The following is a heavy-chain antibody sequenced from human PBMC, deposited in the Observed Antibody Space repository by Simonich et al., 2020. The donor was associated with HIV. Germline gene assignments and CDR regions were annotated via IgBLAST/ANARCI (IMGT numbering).Heavy chain of an antibody. CDR1: GGSFSGDY. D-gene: IGHD2-2*01. Sequence: QVQLQQWGAGLLKPSETLSLTCAVYGGSFSGDYWSWIRKPPGKGLEWIGEINHSGSTNYNPSLKSRVTISVDTSKNQFSLKLSSVTAADTAVYYCARGFYQRLYYFDYWGQGTLVTVSS. J-gene: IGHJ4*02. CDR2: INHSGST. CDR3: ARGFYQRLYYFDY. V-gene: IGHV4-34*01.